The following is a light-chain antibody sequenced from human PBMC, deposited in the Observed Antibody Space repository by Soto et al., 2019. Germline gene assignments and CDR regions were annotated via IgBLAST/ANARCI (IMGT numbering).Light chain of an antibody. V-gene: IGLV2-14*01. J-gene: IGLJ1*01. CDR3: FSFTTTSTHV. CDR1: SSDIGAYDY. Sequence: QSALTQPASLSGSPGQSITISCTGTSSDIGAYDYVSWFQQHPGKAPKLMISEVNNRPSGVSNRFSGSKSGNTAYLTISGLQVEDEAEDFCFSFTTTSTHVFGTGTMLTVL. CDR2: EVN.